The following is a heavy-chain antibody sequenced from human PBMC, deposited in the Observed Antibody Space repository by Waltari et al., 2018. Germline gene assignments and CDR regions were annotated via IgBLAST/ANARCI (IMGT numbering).Heavy chain of an antibody. D-gene: IGHD6-13*01. CDR3: ARPVAAAGNYGMDV. J-gene: IGHJ6*02. Sequence: EVQLVESGGNLVQPGGSLRLSCIASGFPFSTYRRNWVRQAPGKGLEWISYITGSSRTIYYTDSVKGRFTVSRDNAKNSLFLQMSSLRVEDTAVYYCARPVAAAGNYGMDVWGQGTTVTVSS. CDR1: GFPFSTYR. V-gene: IGHV3-48*04. CDR2: ITGSSRTI.